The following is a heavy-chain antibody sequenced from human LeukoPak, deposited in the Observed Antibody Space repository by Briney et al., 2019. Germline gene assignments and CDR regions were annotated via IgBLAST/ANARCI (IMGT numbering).Heavy chain of an antibody. CDR1: GFTFSSSW. CDR2: INHDGSTT. CDR3: VRDRYYGMDV. Sequence: GGSLRLSCAASGFTFSSSWMHWVRQAPGKGLVRVSRINHDGSTTNYVDSVKGRFTISRDNAKNTLYLQMNSLRAEDTAVFYCVRDRYYGMDVWGQGTTVTVSS. J-gene: IGHJ6*02. V-gene: IGHV3-74*01.